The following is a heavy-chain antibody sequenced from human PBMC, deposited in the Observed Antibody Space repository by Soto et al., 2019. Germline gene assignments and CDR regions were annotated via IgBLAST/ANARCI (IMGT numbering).Heavy chain of an antibody. CDR3: ARFAKTSNNWFDP. CDR1: GFTVSSNY. V-gene: IGHV3-53*01. Sequence: PGGSLRLSCAASGFTVSSNYMSWVRQAPGKGLEWVSVIYSGGSTYYADSVKGRFTISRDNSKNTLYLQMNSLRAEDTAVYYCARFAKTSNNWFDPWGQGTLVTVSS. D-gene: IGHD3-10*01. J-gene: IGHJ5*02. CDR2: IYSGGST.